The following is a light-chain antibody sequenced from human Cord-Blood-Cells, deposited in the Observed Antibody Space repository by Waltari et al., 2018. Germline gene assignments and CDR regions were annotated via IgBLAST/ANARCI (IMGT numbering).Light chain of an antibody. J-gene: IGLJ3*02. V-gene: IGLV2-23*01. CDR1: RSDVGCYNL. CDR3: CSYAGSSTLV. CDR2: EGS. Sequence: QSALTPPASVSGSPGQSITISSTGTRSDVGCYNLVSWYQRHPGKAPKLMIYEGSKRPSGVSNRFSGSKSGNTASLTISGLQAEDEADYYCCSYAGSSTLVFGGGTKLTVL.